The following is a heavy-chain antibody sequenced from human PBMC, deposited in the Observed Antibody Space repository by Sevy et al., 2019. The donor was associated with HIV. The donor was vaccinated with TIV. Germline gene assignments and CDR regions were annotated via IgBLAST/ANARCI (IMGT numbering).Heavy chain of an antibody. J-gene: IGHJ4*02. CDR2: IRSKAYGETS. CDR1: GFTFSDYA. D-gene: IGHD4-17*01. Sequence: GGSLRLSYKASGFTFSDYAMNWFRQAPGKGLEWIGFIRSKAYGETSEYAASVKGRFTISRDDSKNIAYLQLNRLKTEDTAVYYCAREGDYGDDDFASWGQGTLVTVSS. V-gene: IGHV3-49*03. CDR3: AREGDYGDDDFAS.